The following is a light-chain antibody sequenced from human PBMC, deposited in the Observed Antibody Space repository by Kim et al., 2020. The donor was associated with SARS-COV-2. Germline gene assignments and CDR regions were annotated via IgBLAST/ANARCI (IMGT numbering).Light chain of an antibody. CDR2: DVT. V-gene: IGLV2-14*03. Sequence: SCTGTSSDVGAYDYVSWFKQHPGKAPTLLIYDVTSRPSGISNRFSGSKSGNTASLTISGLQAEDEANYYCLSYTATRTLVFGGRTKLTVL. CDR1: SSDVGAYDY. CDR3: LSYTATRTLV. J-gene: IGLJ2*01.